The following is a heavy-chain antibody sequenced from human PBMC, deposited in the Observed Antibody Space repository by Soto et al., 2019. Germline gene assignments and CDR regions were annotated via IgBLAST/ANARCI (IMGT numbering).Heavy chain of an antibody. V-gene: IGHV1-69*01. CDR2: IIPIFGTA. CDR3: AREIADSGSYRTGFDY. CDR1: GGTFSSYA. Sequence: VSCKASGGTFSSYAISWVRQAPGQGLEWMGGIIPIFGTANYAQKFQGRVTITADESTSTAYMELSSLRSEDTAVYYCAREIADSGSYRTGFDYWGQGTLVTVSS. J-gene: IGHJ4*02. D-gene: IGHD1-26*01.